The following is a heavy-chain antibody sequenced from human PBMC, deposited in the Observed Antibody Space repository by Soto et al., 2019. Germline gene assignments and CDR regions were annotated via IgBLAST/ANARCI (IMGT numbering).Heavy chain of an antibody. D-gene: IGHD6-13*01. V-gene: IGHV1-24*01. CDR1: GYTLTELS. J-gene: IGHJ6*02. CDR2: FDPEDGEK. Sequence: ASVKVSCKVSGYTLTELSMHWVRQAPGKGLEWMGGFDPEDGEKIYAQKFQGRVTMTEDTSTDTAYMELSSLRSEDTAVYYCATDLYSSSWGRAYYGMDVWGQGTTVTVSS. CDR3: ATDLYSSSWGRAYYGMDV.